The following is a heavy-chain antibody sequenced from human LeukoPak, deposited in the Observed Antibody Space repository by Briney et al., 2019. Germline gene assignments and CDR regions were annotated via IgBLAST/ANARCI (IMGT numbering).Heavy chain of an antibody. J-gene: IGHJ4*02. CDR3: AKDLGSGWSTVGFDY. Sequence: GGSLRLSCAASGFTFSSYGMPWVRQAPGKGLEWVAVIWYDGSNKYYADSVKGRFTISRDNSKNTLYLQMNSLRAEDTAVYYCAKDLGSGWSTVGFDYWGQGTLVTVSS. CDR1: GFTFSSYG. V-gene: IGHV3-30*02. CDR2: IWYDGSNK. D-gene: IGHD6-19*01.